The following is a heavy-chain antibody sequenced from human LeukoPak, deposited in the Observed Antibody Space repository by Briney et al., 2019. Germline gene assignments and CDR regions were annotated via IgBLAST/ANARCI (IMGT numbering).Heavy chain of an antibody. D-gene: IGHD3-22*01. V-gene: IGHV4-59*12. CDR3: AKSNGYGLIDI. CDR1: GDSLSSYY. CDR2: IFYSGST. Sequence: PETLSLTCTVSGDSLSSYYWTWIRQPPGKALEWIGYIFYSGSTNYNPSLKSRVTISLDTSRNQFSLKLNSVTAADTAVYYCAKSNGYGLIDIWGQGTMVTVSS. J-gene: IGHJ3*02.